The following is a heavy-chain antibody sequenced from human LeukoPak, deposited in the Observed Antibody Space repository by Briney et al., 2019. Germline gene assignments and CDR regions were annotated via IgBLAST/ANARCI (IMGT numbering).Heavy chain of an antibody. J-gene: IGHJ6*02. CDR3: ASRYYDILTGYSGYGMDV. Sequence: ASVKVSCKASGYTFTSYAMNWVRQAPGQGLEWMGWINTNTGNPTYAQGFTGRFVFSLDTPVSTAYLQISSLKAEDTAVYYCASRYYDILTGYSGYGMDVWGQGTTVTVSS. D-gene: IGHD3-9*01. V-gene: IGHV7-4-1*02. CDR1: GYTFTSYA. CDR2: INTNTGNP.